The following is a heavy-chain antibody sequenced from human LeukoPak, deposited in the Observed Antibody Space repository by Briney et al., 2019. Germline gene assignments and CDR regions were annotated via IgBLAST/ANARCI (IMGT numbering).Heavy chain of an antibody. CDR1: GFTFSSYW. CDR2: IKQDGSEK. D-gene: IGHD3-22*01. V-gene: IGHV3-7*01. CDR3: ARDAYIDRYFDY. J-gene: IGHJ4*02. Sequence: GGSLRLSCAASGFTFSSYWMSWVRQAPGKGLEWVANIKQDGSEKYYVDSVKGRFTISRDNAKNSMYLQMNSLRADDTAVYYCARDAYIDRYFDYWGQGTLVTVSS.